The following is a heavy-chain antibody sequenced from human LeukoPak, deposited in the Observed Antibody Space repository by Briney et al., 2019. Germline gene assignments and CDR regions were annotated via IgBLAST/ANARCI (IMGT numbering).Heavy chain of an antibody. CDR1: GRSFSGYY. Sequence: SETLSLTCAVYGRSFSGYYWSWIRQPPGKGLEWIGEINHSGSTNYNPSLKSRVTIPVDTSKNQFSLELSSVTAADTAAYYCARDWDTAMVRYDYWGQGTLVTVSS. V-gene: IGHV4-34*01. J-gene: IGHJ4*02. D-gene: IGHD5-18*01. CDR3: ARDWDTAMVRYDY. CDR2: INHSGST.